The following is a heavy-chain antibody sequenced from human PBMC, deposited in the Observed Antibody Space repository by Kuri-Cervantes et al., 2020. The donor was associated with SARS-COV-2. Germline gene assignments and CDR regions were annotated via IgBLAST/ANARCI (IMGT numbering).Heavy chain of an antibody. V-gene: IGHV3-30-3*01. Sequence: GESLKISCAASGFTFSSYAMHWVRQAPGKGLEWVAVISYDGSNKYYADSVKGRFTISRDNSKNTLYLQMNSLRAEDTAVYYCARVSGLYIAVAGATYNWFDPWGQGTLVTSPQ. J-gene: IGHJ5*02. CDR1: GFTFSSYA. CDR2: ISYDGSNK. D-gene: IGHD6-19*01. CDR3: ARVSGLYIAVAGATYNWFDP.